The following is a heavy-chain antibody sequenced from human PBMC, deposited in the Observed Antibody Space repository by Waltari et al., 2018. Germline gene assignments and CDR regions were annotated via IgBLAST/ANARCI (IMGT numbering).Heavy chain of an antibody. CDR1: GFPFSSYE. CDR3: ARDHGTVVNDY. V-gene: IGHV3-48*03. D-gene: IGHD2-15*01. CDR2: IISSGSTI. Sequence: EVQLVESGGGLVQPGGSLRLSFPASGFPFSSYELPWFRQVPGKGLGWVSDIISSGSTIYYADSVKGRFTISRDNAKNSLYLQMNSLRAEDTAVYYCARDHGTVVNDYWGQGTLVTVSS. J-gene: IGHJ4*02.